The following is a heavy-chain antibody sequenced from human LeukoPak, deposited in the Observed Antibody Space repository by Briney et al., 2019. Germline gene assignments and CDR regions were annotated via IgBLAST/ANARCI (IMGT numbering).Heavy chain of an antibody. J-gene: IGHJ3*02. V-gene: IGHV1-2*02. CDR3: ARDLASEKGLYGSGSYGGGDAFDI. Sequence: GASVKVSCKASGYTFTGYYVHWVRQAPGQGLEWMGWINPNSGGTNYAQKFQGRVTMIRDTSISTAYMELSRLRSDDTAVYYCARDLASEKGLYGSGSYGGGDAFDIWGQGTMVTVSS. CDR2: INPNSGGT. CDR1: GYTFTGYY. D-gene: IGHD3-10*01.